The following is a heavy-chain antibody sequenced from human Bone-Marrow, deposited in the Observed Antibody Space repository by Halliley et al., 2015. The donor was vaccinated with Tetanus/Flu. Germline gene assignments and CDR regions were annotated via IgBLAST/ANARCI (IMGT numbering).Heavy chain of an antibody. D-gene: IGHD1-1*01. CDR1: GFTFSNAW. Sequence: SLRLSCATSGFTFSNAWMNWVRQTPEKGLEWVGRIKSETDGGTTDYAGFVQGRFTISRDDSEYMVYLQMHSLKTEDTAIYYCATDGDVLAVPTGYGMDAWGQGTPVAVSS. V-gene: IGHV3-15*01. CDR3: ATDGDVLAVPTGYGMDA. CDR2: IKSETDGGTT. J-gene: IGHJ6*02.